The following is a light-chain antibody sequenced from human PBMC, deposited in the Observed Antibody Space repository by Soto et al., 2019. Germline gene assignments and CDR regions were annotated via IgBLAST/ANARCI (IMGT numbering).Light chain of an antibody. CDR3: AAWDDSLSGRV. CDR1: SSNIGSNY. J-gene: IGLJ3*02. CDR2: RNN. Sequence: QSVLTQPPSASGTPGQRVTISCSGSSSNIGSNYVYWYQQLPGTAPKLLIYRNNQRPSRVPDRFSGSKSGTSASLAISGLRSEDEADYYCAAWDDSLSGRVFGGGTKLTDL. V-gene: IGLV1-47*01.